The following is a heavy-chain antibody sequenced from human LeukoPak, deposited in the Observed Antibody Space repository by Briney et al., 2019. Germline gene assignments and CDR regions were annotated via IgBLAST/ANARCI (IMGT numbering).Heavy chain of an antibody. CDR1: GFTFSTYG. CDR2: IDGSGYTT. D-gene: IGHD2-2*01. Sequence: GGSLRLSCGASGFTFSTYGMTWVRQAPGKGPEWVSGIDGSGYTTKYADSVKGRFTISRDNAKNSLYLQMNSLRAEDTAVYYCARDQGYCSSTSCFLYYYYYMDVWGKGTTVTVSS. CDR3: ARDQGYCSSTSCFLYYYYYMDV. V-gene: IGHV3-48*04. J-gene: IGHJ6*03.